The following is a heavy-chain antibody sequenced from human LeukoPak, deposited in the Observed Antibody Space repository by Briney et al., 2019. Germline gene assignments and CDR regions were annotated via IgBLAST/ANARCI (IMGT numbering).Heavy chain of an antibody. Sequence: PGGSLRLSCAASGFSFPYYAMHWVRQAPGKGLEWVAVISYVGSDENYTDSVKGRFTISRDNSKNTLFLQMSSLRADDTAVYYCARSPADRAHCSGGACYTYADYWGQGTLVTVSS. CDR1: GFSFPYYA. D-gene: IGHD2-15*01. V-gene: IGHV3-30*04. J-gene: IGHJ4*02. CDR3: ARSPADRAHCSGGACYTYADY. CDR2: ISYVGSDE.